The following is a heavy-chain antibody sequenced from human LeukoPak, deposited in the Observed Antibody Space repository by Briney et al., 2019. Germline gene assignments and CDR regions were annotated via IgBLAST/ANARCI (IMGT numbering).Heavy chain of an antibody. CDR2: ISSSSSNI. Sequence: PGGSLRLFCAASGFTFSSYSMNWVRQAPGKGLEWVSYISSSSSNIYYADSVKGRFTISRDNAKNSLYLQMNSLRDEDTAVYYCARDPQDIVVVVAATYYNWFDPWGQGTLVTVSS. V-gene: IGHV3-48*02. CDR1: GFTFSSYS. CDR3: ARDPQDIVVVVAATYYNWFDP. J-gene: IGHJ5*02. D-gene: IGHD2-15*01.